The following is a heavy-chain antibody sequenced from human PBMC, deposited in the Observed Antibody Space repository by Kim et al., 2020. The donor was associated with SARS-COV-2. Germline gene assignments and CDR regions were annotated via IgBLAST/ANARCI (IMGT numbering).Heavy chain of an antibody. V-gene: IGHV3-48*02. D-gene: IGHD3-22*01. J-gene: IGHJ4*02. Sequence: ASVKGRFTISRDNAKSSLFLQMNSLRDEDTAVYYCARDYYDSSGYYFGGYWGQGTLATVSS. CDR3: ARDYYDSSGYYFGGY.